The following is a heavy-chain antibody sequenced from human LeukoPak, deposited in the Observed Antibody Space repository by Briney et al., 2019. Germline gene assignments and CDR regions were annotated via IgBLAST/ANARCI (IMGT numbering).Heavy chain of an antibody. J-gene: IGHJ4*02. CDR3: AREGMATIDTTTLDY. D-gene: IGHD5-24*01. V-gene: IGHV3-30*14. CDR1: GFTFSSYA. CDR2: ISYDGSNK. Sequence: GGSLRLSCAASGFTFSSYAMHWVRQAPGKGLEWVAVISYDGSNKYYADSVKGRFTISRDSSKNTLYLQMNSLRAEDTAVYYCAREGMATIDTTTLDYWGQGTLVTVSS.